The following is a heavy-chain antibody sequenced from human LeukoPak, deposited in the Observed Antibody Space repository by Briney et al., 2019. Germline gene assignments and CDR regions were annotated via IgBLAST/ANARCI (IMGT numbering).Heavy chain of an antibody. V-gene: IGHV3-23*01. CDR3: AKGPNYDILTGWRKTYNGFDV. CDR1: GFTFSSYA. CDR2: ISANGDNT. J-gene: IGHJ3*01. D-gene: IGHD3-9*01. Sequence: GGSLRLSCAASGFTFSSYAMSWVRQAPGKGLEWVSAISANGDNTYYADSVKGRFTISRDNSKNMVYLQMSSLSAEDTAVYYCAKGPNYDILTGWRKTYNGFDVWGQGTMVTVSS.